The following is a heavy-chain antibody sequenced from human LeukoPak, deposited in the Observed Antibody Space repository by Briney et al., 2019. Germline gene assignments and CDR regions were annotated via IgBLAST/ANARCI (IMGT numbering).Heavy chain of an antibody. Sequence: ASVKVSCKASGYTFTSYYMHWVRQAPGQGLEWMGIINPSGGSTSYAQKFQGRVTMTRDTSTSTVYMELSSLRSEDTAVYYCASAPGPAAALDYWGQGTLVTVSS. D-gene: IGHD6-13*01. V-gene: IGHV1-46*01. CDR2: INPSGGST. CDR1: GYTFTSYY. CDR3: ASAPGPAAALDY. J-gene: IGHJ4*02.